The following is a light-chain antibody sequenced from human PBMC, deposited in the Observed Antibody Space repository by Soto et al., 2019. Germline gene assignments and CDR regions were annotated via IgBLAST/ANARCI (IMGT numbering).Light chain of an antibody. CDR3: SSYTSRSTVV. CDR1: SSDVGGYNY. J-gene: IGLJ2*01. Sequence: HSAVTQPASVSGSPGQSITISCTGTSSDVGGYNYVSWYQQHPGKAPKLMIYDVSNRPSGVSNRFSGSKSGNTASLTISWLQAEDEADYYCSSYTSRSTVVFGGGTQLTVL. CDR2: DVS. V-gene: IGLV2-14*01.